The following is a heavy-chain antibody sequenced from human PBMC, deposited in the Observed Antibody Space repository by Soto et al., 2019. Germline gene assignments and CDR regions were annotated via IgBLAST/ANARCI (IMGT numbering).Heavy chain of an antibody. J-gene: IGHJ6*03. CDR2: ISAYNGNT. V-gene: IGHV1-18*01. CDR1: GYTFTSYG. D-gene: IGHD1-1*01. Sequence: GASVKVSCKASGYTFTSYGISWVRQAPGQGLEWMGWISAYNGNTNYAQKLQGRVTMTTDTSTSTAYMELRSLRSDDTAVYYCARDAVPSYYYSYYYMDVWGKGTTVTSP. CDR3: ARDAVPSYYYSYYYMDV.